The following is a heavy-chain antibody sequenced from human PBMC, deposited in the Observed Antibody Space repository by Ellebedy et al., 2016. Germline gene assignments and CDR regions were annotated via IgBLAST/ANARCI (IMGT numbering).Heavy chain of an antibody. V-gene: IGHV3-53*01. D-gene: IGHD2-8*01. CDR3: AGDGNGGGA. J-gene: IGHJ5*02. CDR2: IYSGGST. CDR1: GFTVSNNY. Sequence: GESLKISCAASGFTVSNNYMRWFRQAPGKGLEWVSLIYSGGSTNYADSVKGRFTISRDSSKNTLYLQMNSLRAEDTAMYYCAGDGNGGGAWGQGTLVTVSS.